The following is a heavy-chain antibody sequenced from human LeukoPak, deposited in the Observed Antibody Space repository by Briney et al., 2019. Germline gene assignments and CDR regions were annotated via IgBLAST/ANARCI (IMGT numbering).Heavy chain of an antibody. J-gene: IGHJ5*02. CDR2: INPSGGST. CDR1: GYTFTSYY. Sequence: ASVKVSCKASGYTFTSYYMHWVRQAPGQGLEWMGIINPSGGSTSYAQKFQGRVTMTRDMSTSTVYMELSSLRSEDTAVYYCARDARPPDCSGGSCSGIINWFDPWGQGTLVTVSS. V-gene: IGHV1-46*01. D-gene: IGHD2-15*01. CDR3: ARDARPPDCSGGSCSGIINWFDP.